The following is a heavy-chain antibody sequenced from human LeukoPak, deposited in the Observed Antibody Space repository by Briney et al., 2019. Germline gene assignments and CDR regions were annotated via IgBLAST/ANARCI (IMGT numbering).Heavy chain of an antibody. CDR3: ATPLGVAGTGSAFDI. Sequence: PGRSLRLSCAASGFTFSSYAMHWVRQAPGKGLEWVVVISYDGSNKYYADSVKGRFTISRDNSKNTLYLQMNSLRAEDTAVYYCATPLGVAGTGSAFDIWGQGTMVTVSS. V-gene: IGHV3-30-3*01. D-gene: IGHD6-19*01. CDR1: GFTFSSYA. CDR2: ISYDGSNK. J-gene: IGHJ3*02.